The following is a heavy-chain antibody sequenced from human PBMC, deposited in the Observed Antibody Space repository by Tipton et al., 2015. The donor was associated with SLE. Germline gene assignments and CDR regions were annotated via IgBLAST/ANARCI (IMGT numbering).Heavy chain of an antibody. V-gene: IGHV4-39*01. Sequence: TLSLTCTVSGGSISTSSYYWAWIRQPPGKGPEWIGSIFYSGTISYNPSLKSRITISVDTSNNQFSLRLTSVTAADTAVYYCASQDHLDHGEPNWFDPWGYGTLVTVSS. CDR2: IFYSGTI. D-gene: IGHD4-17*01. CDR1: GGSISTSSYY. J-gene: IGHJ5*02. CDR3: ASQDHLDHGEPNWFDP.